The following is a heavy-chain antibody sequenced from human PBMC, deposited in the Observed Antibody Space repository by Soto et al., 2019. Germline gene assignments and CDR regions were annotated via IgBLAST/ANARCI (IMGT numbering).Heavy chain of an antibody. CDR1: GFTFRSYG. CDR2: TSYDGSNN. J-gene: IGHJ6*02. V-gene: IGHV3-33*05. CDR3: ARWGTRGGLDV. Sequence: QVQLVESGGGVVQPGTSLRLSCVGSGFTFRSYGIHWVRQAPGKGLEWVALTSYDGSNNLYGDSVKGRFTISRDNSRNTVELQIDSVRLEATALYYCARWGTRGGLDVWGQGTMVSVSS. D-gene: IGHD3-16*01.